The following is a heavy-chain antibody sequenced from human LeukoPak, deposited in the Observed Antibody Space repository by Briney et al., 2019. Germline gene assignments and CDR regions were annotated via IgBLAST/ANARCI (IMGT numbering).Heavy chain of an antibody. CDR3: ARVRYYYDSSGYWEDDAFDI. V-gene: IGHV3-48*03. CDR2: ISSSGSTI. Sequence: PGGSLRLSCAASGFTFSSYEMNWVRQAPGKGLEWVSYISSSGSTIYYADSVKGRFTISRDNAKNSLYLQMNSLRAEDTAVYYCARVRYYYDSSGYWEDDAFDIWGQGTMVTVSS. J-gene: IGHJ3*02. CDR1: GFTFSSYE. D-gene: IGHD3-22*01.